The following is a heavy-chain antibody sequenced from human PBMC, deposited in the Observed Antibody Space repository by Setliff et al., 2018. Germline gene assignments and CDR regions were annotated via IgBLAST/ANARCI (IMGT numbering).Heavy chain of an antibody. V-gene: IGHV1-18*01. D-gene: IGHD1-26*01. CDR2: ISAYNGNT. Sequence: GASVKVSCKASGYTFTSYGISWVRRAPGQGLEWMGWISAYNGNTNYAQKLQGRVTMTEDTSTDTAYMELSSLRSEDTAVYYCATNLNSGSLTPDAFDIWGQGTMVTVSS. J-gene: IGHJ3*02. CDR1: GYTFTSYG. CDR3: ATNLNSGSLTPDAFDI.